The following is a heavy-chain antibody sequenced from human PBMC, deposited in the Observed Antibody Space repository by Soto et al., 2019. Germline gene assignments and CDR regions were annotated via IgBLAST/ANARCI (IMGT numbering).Heavy chain of an antibody. V-gene: IGHV4-39*01. CDR1: GGSISSSSYY. CDR2: IYYSGST. J-gene: IGHJ6*02. D-gene: IGHD3-9*01. Sequence: SETLSLTCTVSGGSISSSSYYWGWIRQPPGQGLEWIGSIYYSGSTYYNPSLKSRVTISVDTSKNQFSLKLSSVTAADTAVYYCARPTTYYDILTGYYSYYGMDVWGQGTTVTVS. CDR3: ARPTTYYDILTGYYSYYGMDV.